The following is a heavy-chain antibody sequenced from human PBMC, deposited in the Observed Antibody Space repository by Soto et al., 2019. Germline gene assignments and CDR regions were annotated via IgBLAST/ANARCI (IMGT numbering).Heavy chain of an antibody. D-gene: IGHD1-1*01. V-gene: IGHV1-46*03. CDR3: ATRNLGPLDY. J-gene: IGHJ4*02. CDR2: INPSGGST. CDR1: GYTFTSYY. Sequence: QVQLVQSGAEVKKPGASVKVSCKASGYTFTSYYMHWVRQAPGQGLEWMGIINPSGGSTSYAQKLQGRVTMSRDTPTSKVYPDLSSLGSEDTAVYYCATRNLGPLDYWGQGTLVTVSS.